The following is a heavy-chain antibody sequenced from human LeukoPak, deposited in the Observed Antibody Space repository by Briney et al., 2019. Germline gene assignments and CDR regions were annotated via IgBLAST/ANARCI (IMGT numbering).Heavy chain of an antibody. V-gene: IGHV1-69*10. D-gene: IGHD2-2*02. CDR3: AREDCSITSCYISAGWGTFDP. CDR1: GGTFSSYA. J-gene: IGHJ5*02. CDR2: IIPIFGIA. Sequence: SVKVSCKASGGTFSSYAISWVRQDPGEGLEWMGRIIPIFGIANKAQKFQGRVMITADKSTSTAYMGLSSLSSEDTAVYCRAREDCSITSCYISAGWGTFDPWGQGTLVTVSS.